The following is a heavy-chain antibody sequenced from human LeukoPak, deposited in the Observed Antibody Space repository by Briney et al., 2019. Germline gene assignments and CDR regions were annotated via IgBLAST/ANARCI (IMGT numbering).Heavy chain of an antibody. J-gene: IGHJ4*02. CDR3: ARDLYSSSWYFDY. CDR2: IWYDGSNK. CDR1: GFTFSSYG. Sequence: GGSLRLSCAASGFTFSSYGMHWVRQAPGKGLEWVAVIWYDGSNKYYADSVKGRFTISRDNPKNTLYLQTNSLRAEDTAVYYCARDLYSSSWYFDYWGQGTLVTVSS. V-gene: IGHV3-33*01. D-gene: IGHD6-13*01.